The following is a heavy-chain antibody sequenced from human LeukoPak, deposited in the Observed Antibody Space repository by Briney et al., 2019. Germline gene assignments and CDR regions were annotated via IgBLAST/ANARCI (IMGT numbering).Heavy chain of an antibody. CDR3: VIDPYYSDSSGSQGY. Sequence: GGSLRLSCSASGITLSNYAMHWVRQAPGKGLEYVSGISDDGGGTYYADSVKGRFTISRDNSKNALSLQMSSLRAEDTAVYYCVIDPYYSDSSGSQGYWGQGTLVTVSS. J-gene: IGHJ4*02. D-gene: IGHD3-22*01. CDR2: ISDDGGGT. V-gene: IGHV3-64D*06. CDR1: GITLSNYA.